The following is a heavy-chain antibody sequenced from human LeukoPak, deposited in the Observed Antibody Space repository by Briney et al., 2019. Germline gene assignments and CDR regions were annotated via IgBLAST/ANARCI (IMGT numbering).Heavy chain of an antibody. D-gene: IGHD3-10*01. CDR2: ISANNGYT. J-gene: IGHJ3*02. Sequence: ATVKVSCKASGYTFTSYGISWVRQAPGQGLEWMGRISANNGYTNYAQKLQGRVTMTTDTSTTTAYMELTSLTSDDTAVYYCARDEHYYGSGTYYRRASTFDIWGQGTMATVSS. CDR3: ARDEHYYGSGTYYRRASTFDI. V-gene: IGHV1-18*04. CDR1: GYTFTSYG.